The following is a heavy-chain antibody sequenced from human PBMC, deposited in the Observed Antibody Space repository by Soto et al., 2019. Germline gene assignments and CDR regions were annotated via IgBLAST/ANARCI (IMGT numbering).Heavy chain of an antibody. J-gene: IGHJ3*02. CDR2: ISRSSSYI. D-gene: IGHD3-10*01. CDR1: GFTLHCYW. V-gene: IGHV3-21*01. CDR3: AKDRGGDLKAFDI. Sequence: EVQLVESGGGLVKPGGSLRISCGAFGFTLHCYWIKWVRQAPGEGLGWGSSISRSSSYIYYADSVKGRFTISRDNAKNSLYLQMNSLRVEDTALYYCAKDRGGDLKAFDIWGQGTMVTVSS.